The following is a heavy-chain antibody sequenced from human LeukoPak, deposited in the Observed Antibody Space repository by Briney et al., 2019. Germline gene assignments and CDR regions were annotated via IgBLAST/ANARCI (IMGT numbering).Heavy chain of an antibody. Sequence: SGPTLVNPTQTLTLTCTFSGFSLTTTGVSVGWVRQPPGKALEWLAPTCWDDDKRYSPSLQSRLTITKDTSKNRVVLSMTNMDPVDTATYYCAHKHSAVGGFDYWGQGILVTVSS. CDR1: GFSLTTTGVS. V-gene: IGHV2-5*02. CDR2: TCWDDDK. D-gene: IGHD6-19*01. J-gene: IGHJ4*02. CDR3: AHKHSAVGGFDY.